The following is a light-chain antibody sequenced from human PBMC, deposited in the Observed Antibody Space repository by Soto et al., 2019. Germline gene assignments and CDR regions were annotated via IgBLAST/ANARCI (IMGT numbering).Light chain of an antibody. Sequence: DIQMTQSPSSLSASVGDRVTITCRASQNINSYLNWYQQKPGKAPKLLIYAASSLQSGVPSRFSGSRSGTDFTLTISSLQPEDFATYYCQQSYSTPPGTFGQGTKVDIK. J-gene: IGKJ1*01. CDR2: AAS. CDR3: QQSYSTPPGT. CDR1: QNINSY. V-gene: IGKV1-39*01.